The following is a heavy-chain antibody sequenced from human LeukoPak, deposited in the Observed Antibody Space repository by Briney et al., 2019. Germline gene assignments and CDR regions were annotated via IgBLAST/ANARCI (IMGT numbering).Heavy chain of an antibody. D-gene: IGHD3-10*01. V-gene: IGHV3-11*01. Sequence: GGSLRLSCAASGFTFSDYYMSWIRQAPGNGLEWVSYISSSGSTIYYADSVKGRFTISRDNAKNSLYLQMNSLRAEDTAVYYCARRYSGYYGSGSYYYNWFDPWGQGTLVTVSS. CDR2: ISSSGSTI. CDR3: ARRYSGYYGSGSYYYNWFDP. J-gene: IGHJ5*02. CDR1: GFTFSDYY.